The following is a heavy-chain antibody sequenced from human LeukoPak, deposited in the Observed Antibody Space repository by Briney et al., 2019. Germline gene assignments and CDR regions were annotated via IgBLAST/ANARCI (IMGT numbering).Heavy chain of an antibody. CDR3: ARQAGFSVWCFDL. V-gene: IGHV4-59*08. CDR2: IHASGST. J-gene: IGHJ2*01. D-gene: IGHD5/OR15-5a*01. CDR1: DGSISSYY. Sequence: SDTLPLTCTVSDGSISSYYWSWIRQPPGKGLEWIAYIHASGSTTSSPSLRSRVTMSVDTSKNQFSLRLSSVTAADTAVYYCARQAGFSVWCFDLWGRGTLVTVSS.